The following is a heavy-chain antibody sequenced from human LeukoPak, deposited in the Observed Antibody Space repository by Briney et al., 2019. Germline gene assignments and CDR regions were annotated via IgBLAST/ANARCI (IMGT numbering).Heavy chain of an antibody. CDR1: GFTFSSYA. D-gene: IGHD3-3*01. V-gene: IGHV3-30-3*01. CDR3: ARTWSGHFDY. J-gene: IGHJ4*02. Sequence: GGSLRLSCAASGFTFSSYAMHWLRQAPGKGLEWVAVISYDGSNKYYADSVKGRFTISRDNSKNTLYLQMNSLRAEDTAVYYCARTWSGHFDYWGQGTLVTVSS. CDR2: ISYDGSNK.